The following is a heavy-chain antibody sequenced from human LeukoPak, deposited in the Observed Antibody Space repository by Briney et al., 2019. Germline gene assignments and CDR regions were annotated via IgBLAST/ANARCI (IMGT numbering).Heavy chain of an antibody. D-gene: IGHD1-26*01. CDR1: GYTFTGYY. Sequence: ASVKVSCKASGYTFTGYYMHWVRQAPGQGLEWMGRINPNSGGTNYAQKLQGRVTMTTDTSTSTAYMELRSLRSDDTAVYYCARDEGAKFFDYWGQGTLVTVSS. CDR3: ARDEGAKFFDY. V-gene: IGHV1-2*06. J-gene: IGHJ4*02. CDR2: INPNSGGT.